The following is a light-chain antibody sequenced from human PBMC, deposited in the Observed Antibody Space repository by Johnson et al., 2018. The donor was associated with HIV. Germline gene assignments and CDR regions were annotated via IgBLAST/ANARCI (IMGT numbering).Light chain of an antibody. V-gene: IGLV1-51*02. CDR2: ENN. J-gene: IGLJ1*01. Sequence: QSVLTQPPSVSAAPGQKVTISCSGSSSNIGNNYVSWYQQLPGTAPKLLIYENNKRPSGIPDRFSGPKSGTSATLGITGLQTGDEADYCCATWDSSLSTYVFGTGTKVTVL. CDR1: SSNIGNNY. CDR3: ATWDSSLSTYV.